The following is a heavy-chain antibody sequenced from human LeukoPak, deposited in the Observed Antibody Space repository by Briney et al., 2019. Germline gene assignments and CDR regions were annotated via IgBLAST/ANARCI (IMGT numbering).Heavy chain of an antibody. J-gene: IGHJ4*02. CDR2: IYYSGST. D-gene: IGHD5-12*01. CDR3: ARGYSGYDWGLDY. Sequence: SETLSLTCTVSGGSISSYYWSWIRQPPGKGLEWIGYIYYSGSTNYNPSPKSRVTISVDTSKNQFSLKLSSVTAADTAVYYCARGYSGYDWGLDYWGQGTLVTVSS. V-gene: IGHV4-59*01. CDR1: GGSISSYY.